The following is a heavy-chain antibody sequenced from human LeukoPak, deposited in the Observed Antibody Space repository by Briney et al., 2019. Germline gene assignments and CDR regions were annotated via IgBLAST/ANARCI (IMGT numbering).Heavy chain of an antibody. D-gene: IGHD5-18*01. Sequence: GASVKISCKASGYTLSTFGISWVRRAPGEGLEWMGWIGAYNGNTKYGQKFQGRVTVTTDTSTSTAYMELSSLRSEDTAVYYCARGLSPIEVTDAFDIWGQGTMVTVSS. V-gene: IGHV1-18*01. CDR2: IGAYNGNT. CDR1: GYTLSTFG. CDR3: ARGLSPIEVTDAFDI. J-gene: IGHJ3*02.